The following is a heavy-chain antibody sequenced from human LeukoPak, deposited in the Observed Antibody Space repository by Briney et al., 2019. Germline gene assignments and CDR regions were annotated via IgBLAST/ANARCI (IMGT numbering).Heavy chain of an antibody. V-gene: IGHV1-69*05. Sequence: EASVKVSCKASGYTFTSYGISWVRQAPGQGLEWMGRIIPIFGTANYAQKFQGRVTITTDESTSTAYMELSSLRSEDTAVYYCARDLWGYYDSSGYKYYFDYWGQGNLVTVSS. CDR3: ARDLWGYYDSSGYKYYFDY. J-gene: IGHJ4*02. D-gene: IGHD3-22*01. CDR2: IIPIFGTA. CDR1: GYTFTSYG.